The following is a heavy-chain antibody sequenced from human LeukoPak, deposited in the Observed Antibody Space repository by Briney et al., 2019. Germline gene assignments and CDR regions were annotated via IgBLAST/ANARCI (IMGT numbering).Heavy chain of an antibody. V-gene: IGHV4-4*07. J-gene: IGHJ6*03. CDR3: ATEPTRTPYYYMDV. CDR2: ISSSGSA. CDR1: GGSISSYY. D-gene: IGHD1-1*01. Sequence: SETPSPTCTVSGGSISSYYWNWIRQPAGKGLEWIGRISSSGSANYNPSLKSRVTLSVDTSKNQLSLILNSVTAADTAVFYCATEPTRTPYYYMDVWGKGTTVIVSS.